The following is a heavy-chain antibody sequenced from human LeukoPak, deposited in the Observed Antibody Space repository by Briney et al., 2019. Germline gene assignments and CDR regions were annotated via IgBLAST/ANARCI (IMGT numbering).Heavy chain of an antibody. V-gene: IGHV1-69*13. CDR3: ARCSLRGPRSKKNAFDI. Sequence: SVKVSCKASGGTFSSYAISWVRQAPGQGLEWMGGIIPIFGTANYAQKFQGRVTITADESTSTAYMELSSLRSEDTAVYYCARCSLRGPRSKKNAFDIWGQGTMVTVSS. J-gene: IGHJ3*02. CDR2: IIPIFGTA. D-gene: IGHD3-10*02. CDR1: GGTFSSYA.